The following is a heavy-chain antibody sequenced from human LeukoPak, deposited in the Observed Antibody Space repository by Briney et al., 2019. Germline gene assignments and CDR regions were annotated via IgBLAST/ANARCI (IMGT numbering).Heavy chain of an antibody. J-gene: IGHJ4*02. Sequence: GGSLRLSCAASGFTFSSYWMSWVRQAPGKGLEWVANIKQDGSEKYYVDSVKGRFTISRDNAKNSLFLQMNSLRAEDTAMYYCAKFPLTSMGFFDYWGQGTLVTVSS. D-gene: IGHD2/OR15-2a*01. CDR3: AKFPLTSMGFFDY. V-gene: IGHV3-7*01. CDR2: IKQDGSEK. CDR1: GFTFSSYW.